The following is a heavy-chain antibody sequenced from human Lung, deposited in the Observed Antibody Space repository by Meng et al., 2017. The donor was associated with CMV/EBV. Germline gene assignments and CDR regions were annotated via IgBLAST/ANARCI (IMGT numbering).Heavy chain of an antibody. J-gene: IGHJ4*02. D-gene: IGHD6-19*01. CDR1: GGSISSSNW. Sequence: QEQLREPGPVLVTPSGTLSLSGVASGGSISSSNWWSWVRQPPGKGLEWIGEIYHSGSTNYNPSLKSRVTISVDKSKNQFSLNLSSVTAADTAVYYCARVGQWLPIDYWGQGTLVTVSS. V-gene: IGHV4-4*02. CDR3: ARVGQWLPIDY. CDR2: IYHSGST.